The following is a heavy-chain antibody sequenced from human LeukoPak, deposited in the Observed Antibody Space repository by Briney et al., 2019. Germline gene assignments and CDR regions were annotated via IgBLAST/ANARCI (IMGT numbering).Heavy chain of an antibody. V-gene: IGHV3-23*01. D-gene: IGHD1-26*01. CDR1: GFTFSNYA. J-gene: IGHJ4*02. CDR3: ARDKTVGATKFDS. CDR2: ISGSASST. Sequence: GGSLRLSCAASGFTFSNYAMSWVRQAPGKGLEWVSAISGSASSTYYADSVKGRFTISRDNSKNTLYLQMNSLRAEDTAIYYCARDKTVGATKFDSWGQGTLVTVSS.